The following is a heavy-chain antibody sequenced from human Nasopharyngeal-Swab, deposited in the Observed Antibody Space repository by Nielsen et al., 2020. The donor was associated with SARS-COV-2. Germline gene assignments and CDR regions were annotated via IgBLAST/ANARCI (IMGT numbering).Heavy chain of an antibody. V-gene: IGHV4-39*01. CDR1: GGSISSSSYY. J-gene: IGHJ6*03. CDR3: ARLRGSMIVVVITPYYYYYMDV. D-gene: IGHD3-22*01. Sequence: SETLSLTCTVSGGSISSSSYYWGWIRQPPGKGLEWIGSIYYSGSTYYNPSLKSRVTISVDTSKNQFSLKLSSVTAADTAVYYCARLRGSMIVVVITPYYYYYMDVWGKGTTVTVSS. CDR2: IYYSGST.